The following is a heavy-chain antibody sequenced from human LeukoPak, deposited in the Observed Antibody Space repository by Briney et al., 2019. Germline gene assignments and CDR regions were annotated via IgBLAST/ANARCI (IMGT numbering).Heavy chain of an antibody. CDR2: FDPEDGET. CDR3: ATVTWGPPSYIY. Sequence: ASVKVSCKVSGYTLTELSMHWVRQAPGKGLEWMGGFDPEDGETIYAQKFQGRVTMTEDTSTDTAYMELSSLRSEDTAVYYCATVTWGPPSYIYWGQGTLVTVSS. CDR1: GYTLTELS. J-gene: IGHJ4*02. V-gene: IGHV1-24*01. D-gene: IGHD7-27*01.